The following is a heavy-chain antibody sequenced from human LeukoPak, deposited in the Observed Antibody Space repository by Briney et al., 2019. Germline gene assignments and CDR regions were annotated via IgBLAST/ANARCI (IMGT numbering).Heavy chain of an antibody. D-gene: IGHD6-19*01. CDR3: ARRQWLVRYFQH. V-gene: IGHV4-34*01. CDR1: GGSFSGYY. Sequence: SETLSLTCAVYGGSFSGYYWSWIRQPPGKGLEWIGEINHSGSTNYNPSLKSRVTISVDTSKNLFSLKLSSVTAADTAVYYCARRQWLVRYFQHWGQGTLVTVSS. CDR2: INHSGST. J-gene: IGHJ1*01.